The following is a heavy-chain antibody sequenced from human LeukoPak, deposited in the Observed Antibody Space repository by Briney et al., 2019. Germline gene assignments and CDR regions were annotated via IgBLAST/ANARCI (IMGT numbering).Heavy chain of an antibody. CDR2: IYSGGST. CDR3: ARGTIAAAVIGY. J-gene: IGHJ4*02. Sequence: PGGSLRLSCAASGFTVSSNYMSSVRQAPGKGLEWVSVIYSGGSTYYADSVKGRFTISRDNSKNTLYLQMNSLRAEDTPVYYCARGTIAAAVIGYWGQGTLVTVSS. V-gene: IGHV3-53*01. D-gene: IGHD6-13*01. CDR1: GFTVSSNY.